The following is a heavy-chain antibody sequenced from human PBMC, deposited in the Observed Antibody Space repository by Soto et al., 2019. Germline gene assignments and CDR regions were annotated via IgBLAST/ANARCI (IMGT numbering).Heavy chain of an antibody. CDR3: ARVVSVRGSVLFDP. Sequence: SETLSLTCTVSGGSISSGGYYWSWIRQHPGKVLEWIGYIYYSGSTYYNPSLKSRVTISVDTSKNQFSLKLSSVTAADTAVYYCARVVSVRGSVLFDPWGQGTLVTVSS. V-gene: IGHV4-31*02. CDR2: IYYSGST. J-gene: IGHJ5*02. D-gene: IGHD3-10*02. CDR1: GGSISSGGYY.